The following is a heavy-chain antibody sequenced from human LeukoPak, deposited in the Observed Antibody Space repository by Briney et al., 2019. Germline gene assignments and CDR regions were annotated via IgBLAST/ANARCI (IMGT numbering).Heavy chain of an antibody. CDR2: IYPGDSDT. D-gene: IGHD1-26*01. V-gene: IGHV5-51*01. CDR3: ARRRGRYSGDAFDI. CDR1: GYSFTSYV. Sequence: GESLKISCKGSGYSFTSYVIAWVRQMPGEGLEWMGFIYPGDSDTRYSPSFQGQVTISADKSMSTAYLQWSSLKASGTAMYYCARRRGRYSGDAFDIWGQGTMVTVSS. J-gene: IGHJ3*02.